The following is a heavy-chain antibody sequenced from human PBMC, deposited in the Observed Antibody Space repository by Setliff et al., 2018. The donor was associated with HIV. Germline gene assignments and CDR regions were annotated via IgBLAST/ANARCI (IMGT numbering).Heavy chain of an antibody. V-gene: IGHV4-39*01. CDR1: XXSIXNSNSY. J-gene: IGHJ6*03. Sequence: SETXXXTCSVYXXSIXNSNSYGGWIRQPPGXXLEWLGSIYQSGSTSYHPSLSSRLTISVDTSKNQVSLRLSSVTAADTGVYSCARHRDPPVTRWSYYYXYMDLWGEGTTVTVS. D-gene: IGHD1-1*01. CDR2: IYQSGST. CDR3: ARHRDPPVTRWSYYYXYMDL.